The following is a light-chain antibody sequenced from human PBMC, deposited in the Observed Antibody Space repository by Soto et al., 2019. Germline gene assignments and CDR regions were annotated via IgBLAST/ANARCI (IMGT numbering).Light chain of an antibody. CDR2: EVN. Sequence: QSALTQPASVSGSPGQSITISCTGTSRDVGGYNYVSWYQQHPGKAPKVMIYEVNNRPSGVSDRFSGSKSDNTASLTISGLQAEDEAVYFCSSYTGSSTLGEMFGGGTKLTVL. CDR3: SSYTGSSTLGEM. CDR1: SRDVGGYNY. V-gene: IGLV2-14*01. J-gene: IGLJ3*02.